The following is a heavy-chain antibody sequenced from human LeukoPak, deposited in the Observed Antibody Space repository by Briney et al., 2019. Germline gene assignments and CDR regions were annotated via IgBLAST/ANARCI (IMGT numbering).Heavy chain of an antibody. Sequence: GGSLRLSCAASGFTFSTYAMTWVRQAPGKGLDWVSSISGAADSFYYADSVKGRFTISRDKSKNTLYLQMDSLRADDTAVYYCAKQGSVLSPKYHDYWGQGTLVTVSS. D-gene: IGHD2-2*01. CDR1: GFTFSTYA. V-gene: IGHV3-23*01. J-gene: IGHJ4*02. CDR3: AKQGSVLSPKYHDY. CDR2: ISGAADSF.